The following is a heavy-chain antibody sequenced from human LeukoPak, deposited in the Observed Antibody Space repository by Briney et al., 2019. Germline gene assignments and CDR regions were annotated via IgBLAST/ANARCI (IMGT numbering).Heavy chain of an antibody. V-gene: IGHV3-30*03. J-gene: IGHJ6*02. Sequence: SGRSLRRSCAASGFTLSSYAIHWVRQAPGKGLEWVAVMSFDVRNTYYSESVKGRFTITRDNFRNTLYLQMNSLGTEDTAVYYCAFLEGYSYGTGSSYGTDVWGQGTAVTVS. D-gene: IGHD5-18*01. CDR2: MSFDVRNT. CDR3: AFLEGYSYGTGSSYGTDV. CDR1: GFTLSSYA.